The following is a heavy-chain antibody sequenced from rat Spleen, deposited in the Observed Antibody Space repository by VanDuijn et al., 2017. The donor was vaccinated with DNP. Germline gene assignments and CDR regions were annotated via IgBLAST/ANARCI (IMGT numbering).Heavy chain of an antibody. Sequence: EVRLVESGGGLVQPGRSLKLSCKASGFTFSKYGMAWVRQAPTQGLEWVASISTNGGNSYYRDSVKGRFTISRDNAKSTLYLQMNSLRSEDTATYYCARRRGSYYYSFDYWGQGTLVTVSS. CDR3: ARRRGSYYYSFDY. V-gene: IGHV5S13*01. J-gene: IGHJ3*01. D-gene: IGHD1-12*02. CDR2: ISTNGGNS. CDR1: GFTFSKYG.